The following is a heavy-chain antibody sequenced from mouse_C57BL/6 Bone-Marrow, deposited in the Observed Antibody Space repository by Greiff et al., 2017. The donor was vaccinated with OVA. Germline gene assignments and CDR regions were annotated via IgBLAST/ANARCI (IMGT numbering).Heavy chain of an antibody. D-gene: IGHD1-1*01. Sequence: QVQLQQPGAELVKPGASVKMSCKASGYTFTSYWITWVKQRPGQGLEWIGDIYPGSGSTNYNEKFKSKATLTVDTSSSTAYMQLSSLTSEDSAVYYCARSPFTTVVPLHWYFDVWGTGTTVTVSS. CDR1: GYTFTSYW. CDR3: ARSPFTTVVPLHWYFDV. V-gene: IGHV1-55*01. J-gene: IGHJ1*03. CDR2: IYPGSGST.